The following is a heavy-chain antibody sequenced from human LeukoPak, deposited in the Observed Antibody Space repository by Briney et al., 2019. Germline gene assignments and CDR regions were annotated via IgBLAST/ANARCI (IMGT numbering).Heavy chain of an antibody. D-gene: IGHD3-22*01. V-gene: IGHV4-31*03. CDR3: ARLSSYYDSESFDL. Sequence: PSETLSLTCTVSGGSISSGGYYWSWIRQHPGKGLEWIGYIYYSGSTYYNPSLKSRVTISVDTSKNQFSLKLSSVTAADTAVYYCARLSSYYDSESFDLWGRGTLVTVSS. CDR1: GGSISSGGYY. CDR2: IYYSGST. J-gene: IGHJ2*01.